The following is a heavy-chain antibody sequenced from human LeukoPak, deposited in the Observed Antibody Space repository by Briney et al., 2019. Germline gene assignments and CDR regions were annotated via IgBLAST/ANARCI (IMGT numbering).Heavy chain of an antibody. J-gene: IGHJ4*02. CDR3: ARGRENDYGDYEGLLDY. CDR1: GGSISSGGYY. D-gene: IGHD4-17*01. CDR2: ICYSGST. Sequence: SETLSLTCTVSGGSISSGGYYWSWIRQHPGKGLEWIGYICYSGSTYYNPSLKSRVTISVDTSKNQFSLKLSSVTAADTAVYYCARGRENDYGDYEGLLDYWGQGTLVTVSS. V-gene: IGHV4-31*03.